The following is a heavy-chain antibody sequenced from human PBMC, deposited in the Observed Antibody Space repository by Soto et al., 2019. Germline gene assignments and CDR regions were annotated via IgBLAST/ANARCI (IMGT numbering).Heavy chain of an antibody. J-gene: IGHJ6*02. D-gene: IGHD3-10*01. CDR3: ARRGSNVLLWFGELFGPYYYYGMDV. CDR2: INHSGST. V-gene: IGHV4-34*01. Sequence: SSETLSLTCAVYGGSFIGYYWSWIRQPPGKGLEWIGEINHSGSTNYNPSLKSRVTISVDTSKNQFSLKLSSVTAADTAVYYCARRGSNVLLWFGELFGPYYYYGMDVWGQGTTVT. CDR1: GGSFIGYY.